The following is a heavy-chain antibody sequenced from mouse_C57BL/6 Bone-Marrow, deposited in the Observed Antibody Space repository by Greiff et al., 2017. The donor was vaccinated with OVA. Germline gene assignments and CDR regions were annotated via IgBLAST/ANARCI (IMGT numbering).Heavy chain of an antibody. V-gene: IGHV14-4*01. D-gene: IGHD1-1*01. CDR2: IDPENGDT. J-gene: IGHJ2*01. CDR1: GFNIKDDY. CDR3: TTTTVVVRDY. Sequence: EVQLQQSGAELVRPGASVKLSCTASGFNIKDDYMHWVKQMPEQGLEWIGWIDPENGDTEYASKFQGKATITADTSSNTAYLQLSSLTSEDTAVYYCTTTTVVVRDYWGQGTTLTVSS.